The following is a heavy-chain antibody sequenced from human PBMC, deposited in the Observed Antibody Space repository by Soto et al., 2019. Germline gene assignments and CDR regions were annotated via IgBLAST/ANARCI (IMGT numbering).Heavy chain of an antibody. CDR1: GYTFTSYA. CDR3: ARITYGSGSKRLQNWFDP. Sequence: ASVKVSCKASGYTFTSYAMHWVRQAPGQRLEWMGWINAGNGNTKYSQKFQGRVTITRDTSASTAYMELSSLGSEDTAVYYCARITYGSGSKRLQNWFDPWGQGTLVTVTS. CDR2: INAGNGNT. V-gene: IGHV1-3*01. J-gene: IGHJ5*02. D-gene: IGHD3-10*01.